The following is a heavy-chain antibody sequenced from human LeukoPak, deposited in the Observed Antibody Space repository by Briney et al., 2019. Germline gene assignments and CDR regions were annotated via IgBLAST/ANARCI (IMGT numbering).Heavy chain of an antibody. CDR3: AKDRDSSFRSFDH. J-gene: IGHJ4*02. V-gene: IGHV3-33*06. CDR2: IWNDGSKK. CDR1: GFTFSSYG. Sequence: GGSLRLSCAASGFTFSSYGMHWVRQAPGKGLEWVAVIWNDGSKKYYADSVKGRFTVSRDNAGNTLDLQLNSLRDEDTAVYYCAKDRDSSFRSFDHWGQGTLVTVS. D-gene: IGHD3-22*01.